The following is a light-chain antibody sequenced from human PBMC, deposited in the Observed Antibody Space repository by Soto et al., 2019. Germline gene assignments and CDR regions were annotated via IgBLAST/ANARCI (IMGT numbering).Light chain of an antibody. V-gene: IGLV2-11*01. CDR1: SSDVGGYNY. CDR2: DVS. CDR3: CSYAGSYIFVV. Sequence: QSALTQPRSVSGSPGQPVTISCTGTSSDVGGYNYVSWYQQHPGKAPKLMIYDVSKRPSGVPDRFSGSKSGNTASLTISGLQAEDEADYYCCSYAGSYIFVVFGGGTKLTVL. J-gene: IGLJ2*01.